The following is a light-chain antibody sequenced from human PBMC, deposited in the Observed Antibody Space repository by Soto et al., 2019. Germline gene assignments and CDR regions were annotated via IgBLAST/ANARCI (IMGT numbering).Light chain of an antibody. CDR1: SSDVGGYNY. Sequence: QSALTQPRSVSGSPGQSVTISCTGASSDVGGYNYVSWYQQHPGEAPKLIIYEVAKRPSGVSSRFSGSKSGNTASLTISGLQAEDEADYHCSSYTSSSPLYVFGTGTKVTVL. V-gene: IGLV2-14*01. CDR2: EVA. J-gene: IGLJ1*01. CDR3: SSYTSSSPLYV.